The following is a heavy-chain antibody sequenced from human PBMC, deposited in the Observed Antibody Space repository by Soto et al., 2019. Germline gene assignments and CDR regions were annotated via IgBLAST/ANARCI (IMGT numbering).Heavy chain of an antibody. V-gene: IGHV3-48*03. D-gene: IGHD2-2*01. CDR3: ARDALYCSSTSCYRQRGGIDY. CDR1: GFTFSSYE. Sequence: EVQLVETGGGLVQPGGSLRLSCAASGFTFSSYEMNWVRQAPGKGLEWVSYISSSGSTIYYADSVKGRFTSSRDNAKNSLYLQMNRLRAEDTAVYYCARDALYCSSTSCYRQRGGIDYWGQGTLVTVSS. CDR2: ISSSGSTI. J-gene: IGHJ4*02.